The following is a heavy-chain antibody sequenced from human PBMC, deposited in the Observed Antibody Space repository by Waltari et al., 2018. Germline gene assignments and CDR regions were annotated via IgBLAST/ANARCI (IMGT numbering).Heavy chain of an antibody. D-gene: IGHD2-2*01. Sequence: EVQLVESGGGLVQPGGSLRLSCAASGFTFSSSEMNWVRQAPGKGLGWVSYISSSGSTMYYADSVRGRFTISRDNAKNSLYLQVNSLRVEDTAVYYCARRYCSSSSCTIDYWGQGTLVTVSS. V-gene: IGHV3-48*03. CDR2: ISSSGSTM. CDR1: GFTFSSSE. J-gene: IGHJ4*02. CDR3: ARRYCSSSSCTIDY.